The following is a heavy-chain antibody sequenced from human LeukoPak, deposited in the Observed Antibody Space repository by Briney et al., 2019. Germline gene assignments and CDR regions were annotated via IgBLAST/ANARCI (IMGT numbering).Heavy chain of an antibody. V-gene: IGHV3-23*01. D-gene: IGHD3-22*01. J-gene: IGHJ4*02. Sequence: GGSLRLSCAASGFTFSSYAMSWVRQAPGKGLEWGSRISGSGGSTYYADSVKGRFTISRDNSKNTLYLQMTSLRAEDTAVYYCAKDQVWIVVGSFDYWGQGTLVTVSS. CDR2: ISGSGGST. CDR1: GFTFSSYA. CDR3: AKDQVWIVVGSFDY.